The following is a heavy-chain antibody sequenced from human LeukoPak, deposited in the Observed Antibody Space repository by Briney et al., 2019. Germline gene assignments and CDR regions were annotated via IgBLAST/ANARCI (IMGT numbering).Heavy chain of an antibody. Sequence: ASVKVCCKASGYTFTGYYMHWVRQAPGQGLEWMGWINPNSGGTNYAQKFQGRVTMTRDTSISTAYMELSRLRSDDTAVYYCAREDLYYYDSSGSEYFQHWGQGTLVTVSS. CDR2: INPNSGGT. CDR3: AREDLYYYDSSGSEYFQH. CDR1: GYTFTGYY. V-gene: IGHV1-2*02. J-gene: IGHJ1*01. D-gene: IGHD3-22*01.